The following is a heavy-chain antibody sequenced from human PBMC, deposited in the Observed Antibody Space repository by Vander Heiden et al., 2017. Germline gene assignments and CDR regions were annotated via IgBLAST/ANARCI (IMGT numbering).Heavy chain of an antibody. D-gene: IGHD3-22*01. CDR2: IWYDGSNK. CDR1: GFTFSSCG. J-gene: IGHJ3*02. CDR3: ARDGSGITMIEGTDAFDI. V-gene: IGHV3-33*01. Sequence: QVQLVESGGGVVQPGRSLSLSCAASGFTFSSCGMHWVRQAPGKGLEWVAVIWYDGSNKYYADSVKGRFTISRDNSKNTLYLQMNSLRAEDTAVYYCARDGSGITMIEGTDAFDIWGQGTMVTVSS.